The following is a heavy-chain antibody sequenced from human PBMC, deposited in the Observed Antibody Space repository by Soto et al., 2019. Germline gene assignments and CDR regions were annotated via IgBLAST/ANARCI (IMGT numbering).Heavy chain of an antibody. J-gene: IGHJ6*02. Sequence: SETLSLTCTVSGGSISSDYWSWIRQPPGKGLEWIGYIYYSGSTNYNPSLKSRVTISVDTSKNQFSLKLSSVTAADTAVYYCARVGAFSSSWSYYYYGMDVWGQGTTVTVSS. V-gene: IGHV4-59*01. CDR1: GGSISSDY. CDR3: ARVGAFSSSWSYYYYGMDV. CDR2: IYYSGST. D-gene: IGHD6-13*01.